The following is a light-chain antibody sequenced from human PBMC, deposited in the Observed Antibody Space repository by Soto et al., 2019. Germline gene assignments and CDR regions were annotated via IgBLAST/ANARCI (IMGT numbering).Light chain of an antibody. CDR3: SSYVGSSTVL. V-gene: IGLV2-23*01. CDR2: EGS. CDR1: SSDVGNYNL. Sequence: QSALTQPASVSGSPGQSITISCTGTSSDVGNYNLVSWYQQHPGKAPKLMIYEGSKRPSGVSNRFSGSKSGNTASLTISGLQAEDEADYYCSSYVGSSTVLFGGGTKLTVL. J-gene: IGLJ2*01.